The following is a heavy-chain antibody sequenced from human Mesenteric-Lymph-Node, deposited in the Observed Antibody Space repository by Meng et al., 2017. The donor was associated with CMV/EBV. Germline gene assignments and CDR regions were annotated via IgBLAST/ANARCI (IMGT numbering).Heavy chain of an antibody. CDR3: TTDPTQTMVLTLPYYFDY. CDR2: IKSKTDGGTT. CDR1: GFTFSNAW. V-gene: IGHV3-15*01. Sequence: GESLKISCAASGFTFSNAWMSWVRQAPGKGLEWVGRIKSKTDGGTTDYAAPVKGRFTISRDDSKNTLYLQMNSLKTEDTAVYYCTTDPTQTMVLTLPYYFDYWGQGTLVTVSS. D-gene: IGHD4/OR15-4a*01. J-gene: IGHJ4*02.